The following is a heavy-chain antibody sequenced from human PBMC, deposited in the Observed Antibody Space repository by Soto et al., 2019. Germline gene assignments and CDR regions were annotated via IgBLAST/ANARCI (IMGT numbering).Heavy chain of an antibody. D-gene: IGHD4-17*01. J-gene: IGHJ4*02. Sequence: QGPLVQAWAEVKKAGASGKVFCKAFGYNFPSYCINWGRQANWQGLEWMGWMNPKSGNTGYAQKFQGRVTMTRNTSISTAYMELSSLRSEDTAVYYCARTLYGDNVDYWGQGTLVTVSS. CDR1: GYNFPSYC. CDR2: MNPKSGNT. V-gene: IGHV1-8*01. CDR3: ARTLYGDNVDY.